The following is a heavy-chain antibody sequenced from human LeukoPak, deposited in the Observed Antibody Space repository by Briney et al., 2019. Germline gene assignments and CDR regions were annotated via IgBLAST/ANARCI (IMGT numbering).Heavy chain of an antibody. CDR3: AKDIRERGYAAF. J-gene: IGHJ4*02. Sequence: PGGSLRLSCAAPGFTFDDYAMHWVRQAPGKGLEWVSLISGDGYSTYYADSIKGRFTISRDNSRNSLYLQMHSLRSEDTALYYCAKDIRERGYAAFWGQGTLVIVSS. CDR2: ISGDGYST. V-gene: IGHV3-43*02. D-gene: IGHD3-22*01. CDR1: GFTFDDYA.